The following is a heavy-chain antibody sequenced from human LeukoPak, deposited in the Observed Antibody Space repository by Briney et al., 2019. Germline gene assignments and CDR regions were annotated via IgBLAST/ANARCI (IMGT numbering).Heavy chain of an antibody. D-gene: IGHD5-12*01. V-gene: IGHV1-18*01. Sequence: ASVKVSCKASGYTFTNYGITWVRQAPGQGLEWMGWISGHQGNTKYAQNFQGRVTMTIATSTSTAYMDLRSLRSDDTAIYFCARSDLATITAGPFEYWGQGTLVAVSS. CDR1: GYTFTNYG. J-gene: IGHJ4*02. CDR3: ARSDLATITAGPFEY. CDR2: ISGHQGNT.